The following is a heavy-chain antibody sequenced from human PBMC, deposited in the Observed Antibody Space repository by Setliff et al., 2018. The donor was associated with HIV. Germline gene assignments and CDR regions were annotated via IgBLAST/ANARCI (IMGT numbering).Heavy chain of an antibody. Sequence: SETLSLTCAVYGRSFSGYYWNWIRQSPGKGLEWIGEINHSGGTNYNPSLKSRVTMSIDTSKNQFSLNVSSVTAADTAVYYCARGWGHDGFDFWGQGTMVTV. CDR1: GRSFSGYY. CDR3: ARGWGHDGFDF. D-gene: IGHD7-27*01. J-gene: IGHJ3*01. CDR2: INHSGGT. V-gene: IGHV4-34*01.